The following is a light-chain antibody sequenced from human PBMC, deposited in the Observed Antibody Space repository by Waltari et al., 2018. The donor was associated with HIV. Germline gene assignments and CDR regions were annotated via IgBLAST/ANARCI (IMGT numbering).Light chain of an antibody. CDR3: QQYGRSAFT. Sequence: EIVLTQSPRTLSLSPGGRATLSCRASQSVSSSYLTWYQQKPVQAPRLLIYGASSRATGIPDRFSGSGSGADFTLSISRLEPEDFAVYYCQQYGRSAFTFGPGTKVDIK. CDR1: QSVSSSY. V-gene: IGKV3-20*01. J-gene: IGKJ3*01. CDR2: GAS.